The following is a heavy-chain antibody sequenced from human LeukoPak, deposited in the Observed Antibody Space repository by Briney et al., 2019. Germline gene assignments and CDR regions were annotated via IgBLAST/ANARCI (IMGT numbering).Heavy chain of an antibody. V-gene: IGHV4-61*01. CDR2: IYYSGST. J-gene: IGHJ4*02. CDR1: GGSVSSGSYY. CDR3: ARGTRWGTHYFDY. Sequence: SETLSLTCTVSGGSVSSGSYYWSWIRQPPGKGLEWIGYIYYSGSTNYNPSLKSRVTISVDTSKNQFSLKLSSVTAADTAVYYCARGTRWGTHYFDYWGQGTLVTVSS. D-gene: IGHD1-14*01.